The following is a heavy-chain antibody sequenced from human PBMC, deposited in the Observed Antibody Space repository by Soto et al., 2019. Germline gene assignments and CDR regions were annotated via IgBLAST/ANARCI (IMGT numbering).Heavy chain of an antibody. V-gene: IGHV4-31*03. D-gene: IGHD5-12*01. J-gene: IGHJ6*02. CDR1: GGSISSGYYY. CDR2: IYYNGST. Sequence: QVHLQESGPGLVKPSQTLSLTCTVSGGSISSGYYYWSWIRQHPGKGLEWIGYIYYNGSTYYNPSLKSRLTISVDTSKPQSSRKLSAVTAADTAVYSCARIPPRHNYDWDFYYGSDVWGHGTTVIVSS. CDR3: ARIPPRHNYDWDFYYGSDV.